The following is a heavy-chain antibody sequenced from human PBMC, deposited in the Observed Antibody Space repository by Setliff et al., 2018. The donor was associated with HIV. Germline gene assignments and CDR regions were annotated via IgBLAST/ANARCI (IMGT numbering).Heavy chain of an antibody. J-gene: IGHJ5*02. V-gene: IGHV4-4*07. Sequence: ETLSLTCTRSGGSFGDYHWSWIRQPAGRGLEWIGRIFRSGTTDYKFSLKSRVTISIDTSRNQFSLRLTSVTAEDTAVYYCARDRHYSGLGSYGPWGPGTLVTVSS. D-gene: IGHD3-10*01. CDR2: IFRSGTT. CDR3: ARDRHYSGLGSYGP. CDR1: GGSFGDYH.